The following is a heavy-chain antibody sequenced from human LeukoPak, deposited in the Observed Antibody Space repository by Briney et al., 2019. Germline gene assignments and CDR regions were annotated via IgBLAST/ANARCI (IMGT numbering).Heavy chain of an antibody. CDR2: IYPGDSDT. CDR3: ARRGSSWSRTNYWFDP. V-gene: IGHV5-51*01. Sequence: GESLKISCKGSGYSFTSYWIGWVRQVPGKGLEWMGIIYPGDSDTRYSPSFQGQVTISADKSISTAYLQWSSLKASDTAMYYCARRGSSWSRTNYWFDPWGQGTLVTVSS. J-gene: IGHJ5*02. CDR1: GYSFTSYW. D-gene: IGHD6-13*01.